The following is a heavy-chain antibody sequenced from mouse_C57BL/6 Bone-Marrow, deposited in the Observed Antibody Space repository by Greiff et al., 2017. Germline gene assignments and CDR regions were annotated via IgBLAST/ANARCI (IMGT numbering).Heavy chain of an antibody. Sequence: VKLMESGAELVRPGASVTLSCKASGYTFTDYEMHWVKQTPVHGLEWIGAIDPETGGTAYNQKFKGKAILTADKSSSTAYMELRSLTSEDSAVYYCTKGKITSGYWGQGTTLTGSS. CDR1: GYTFTDYE. CDR3: TKGKITSGY. J-gene: IGHJ2*01. CDR2: IDPETGGT. V-gene: IGHV1-15*01. D-gene: IGHD1-1*01.